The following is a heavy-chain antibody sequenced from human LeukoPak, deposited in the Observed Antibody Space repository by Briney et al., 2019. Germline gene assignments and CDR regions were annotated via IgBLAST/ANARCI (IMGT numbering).Heavy chain of an antibody. D-gene: IGHD2-2*02. CDR1: EFTFINYS. CDR2: ISMSSSSI. J-gene: IGHJ4*02. V-gene: IGHV3-48*01. CDR3: AKVVCSSTSCYIDY. Sequence: PGGSLRLSCVTSEFTFINYSFNWVRQAPGKGLEWISYISMSSSSIYYADSVRGRFTISRDNSKNTLYLQMDSLRAEDTAVYYCAKVVCSSTSCYIDYWGQGTLVTVSS.